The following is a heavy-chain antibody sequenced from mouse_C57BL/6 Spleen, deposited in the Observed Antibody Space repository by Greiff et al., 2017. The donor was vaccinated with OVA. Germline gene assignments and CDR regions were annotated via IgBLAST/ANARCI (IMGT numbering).Heavy chain of an antibody. V-gene: IGHV1-81*01. Sequence: QVQLQQSGAELARPGASVKLSCKASGYTFTSYGIRWVKQRTGQGLEWIGEIYPRVGNTYYNEKFKGKATLTADNYSSTAYLVLRSLTSEDSAVYCCARRGDYEEFAYWGQGTLGTVSA. CDR1: GYTFTSYG. CDR2: IYPRVGNT. J-gene: IGHJ3*01. D-gene: IGHD2-4*01. CDR3: ARRGDYEEFAY.